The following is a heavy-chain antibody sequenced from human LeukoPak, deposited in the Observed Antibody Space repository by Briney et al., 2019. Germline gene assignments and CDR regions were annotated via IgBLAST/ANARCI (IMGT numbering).Heavy chain of an antibody. CDR3: TRLTASDYRHEPDY. J-gene: IGHJ4*02. V-gene: IGHV3-73*01. D-gene: IGHD4-11*01. Sequence: GGSLRLSCAASGFTFSGSAMHWVRQASGKGLEWVGRIRSKANSYATAYAASVKGRFTISRDDSKNTAYLQMNSLKTEDTAVYYCTRLTASDYRHEPDYWGQGTLVTVSS. CDR2: IRSKANSYAT. CDR1: GFTFSGSA.